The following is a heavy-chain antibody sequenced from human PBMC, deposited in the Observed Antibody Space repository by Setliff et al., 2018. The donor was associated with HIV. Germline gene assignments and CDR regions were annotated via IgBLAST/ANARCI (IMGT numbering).Heavy chain of an antibody. CDR3: TRGPEGVAGGDY. D-gene: IGHD3-3*01. J-gene: IGHJ4*02. CDR2: IYYSGST. CDR1: GFTFSHYY. V-gene: IGHV4-59*01. Sequence: GSLRLSCAASGFTFSHYYMCWVRQAPGKGLEWIGNIYYSGSTYYNPSFKSRVTISVDRSKSQFSLKLSSVTAADTAIYYCTRGPEGVAGGDYWGQGILVTVSS.